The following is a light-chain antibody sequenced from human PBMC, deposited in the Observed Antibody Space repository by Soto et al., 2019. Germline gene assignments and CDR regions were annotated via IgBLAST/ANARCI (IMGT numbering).Light chain of an antibody. J-gene: IGKJ4*01. CDR2: DAS. V-gene: IGKV3-11*01. CDR3: QQRSNWPLT. CDR1: QSVGNS. Sequence: EIVLTQSPAALSFSPGERATLSCRASQSVGNSLAWYQQKPGQAPRLLIYDASSKPTDIPARFTGSGSGTDFSLTIRGLEPEDFAVYYCQQRSNWPLTFGGGTKVEIK.